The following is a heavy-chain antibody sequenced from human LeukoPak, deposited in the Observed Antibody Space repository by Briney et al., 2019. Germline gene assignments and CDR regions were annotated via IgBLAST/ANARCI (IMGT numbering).Heavy chain of an antibody. D-gene: IGHD3-9*01. CDR2: IIPIFGTA. CDR3: ARAGTYYDILTGYSFDY. J-gene: IGHJ4*02. Sequence: SVTVSCTASGGTFSSYAISWVRQAPGQGLEWMGGIIPIFGTANYAQKFQGRVTITADKSTSTAYMELSSLRSEDTAVYYCARAGTYYDILTGYSFDYWGQGTLVTVSS. V-gene: IGHV1-69*06. CDR1: GGTFSSYA.